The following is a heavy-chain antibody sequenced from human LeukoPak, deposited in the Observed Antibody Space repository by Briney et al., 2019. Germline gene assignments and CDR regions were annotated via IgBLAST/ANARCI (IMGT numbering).Heavy chain of an antibody. CDR3: ARGNSSSWYVEWFDP. Sequence: SETLSLTCTVSGGSISSYYWSWIRQPAGKGLEWIGRIYTSGSTNYNPSLKSRVTMSVDTSKNQFSLKLSSVTATDTAVYYCARGNSSSWYVEWFDPWGQGTLVTVSS. J-gene: IGHJ5*02. V-gene: IGHV4-4*07. D-gene: IGHD6-13*01. CDR1: GGSISSYY. CDR2: IYTSGST.